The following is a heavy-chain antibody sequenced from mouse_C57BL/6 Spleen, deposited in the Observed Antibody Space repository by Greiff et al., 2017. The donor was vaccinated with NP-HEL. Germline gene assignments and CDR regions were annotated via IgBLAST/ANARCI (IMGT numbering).Heavy chain of an antibody. CDR3: AREGYYGHFDY. V-gene: IGHV1-31*01. Sequence: EVKLMESGPELVKPGASVKISCKASGYSFTGYYMHWVKQSHGNILDWIGYIYPYNGVSSYNQKFKGKATLTVDKSSSTAYMELRSLTSEDSAVYYCAREGYYGHFDYWGQGTTLTVSS. CDR1: GYSFTGYY. D-gene: IGHD1-1*01. CDR2: IYPYNGVS. J-gene: IGHJ2*01.